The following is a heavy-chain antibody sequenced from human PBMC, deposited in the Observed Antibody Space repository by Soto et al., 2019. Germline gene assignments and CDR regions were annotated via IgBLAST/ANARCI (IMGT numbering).Heavy chain of an antibody. CDR2: INHSGST. V-gene: IGHV4-34*01. CDR1: GGSFSGYY. CDR3: ARRTYYYGSGSYYKRYYYYGMDV. D-gene: IGHD3-10*01. J-gene: IGHJ6*02. Sequence: SETLSLTCAVYGGSFSGYYWSWIRQPPGKGLEWIGEINHSGSTNYNPSLKSRVTISVDTSKNQFSLKLSSVTAADTAVYYCARRTYYYGSGSYYKRYYYYGMDVWGQGTTVTVSS.